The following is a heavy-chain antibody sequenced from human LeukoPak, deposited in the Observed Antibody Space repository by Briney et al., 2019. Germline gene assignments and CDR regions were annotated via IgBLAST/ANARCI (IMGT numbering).Heavy chain of an antibody. D-gene: IGHD2-2*01. V-gene: IGHV4-34*01. CDR1: GGSFSGYN. J-gene: IGHJ5*02. CDR3: ARGLRGYCSSTSCYSEIDP. Sequence: SETLSLTCAVYGGSFSGYNWGWIRQPPGKGLEWIGEINHSGSTNYNPSLKSRVTISVDTSKNQFSLKLSSVTAADTAVYYCARGLRGYCSSTSCYSEIDPWGQGPLVTVSS. CDR2: INHSGST.